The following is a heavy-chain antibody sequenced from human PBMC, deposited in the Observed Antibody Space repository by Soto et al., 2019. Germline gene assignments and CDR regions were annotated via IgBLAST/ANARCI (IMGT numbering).Heavy chain of an antibody. J-gene: IGHJ3*02. Sequence: QITLKESGPPLVKPTQTLTLTCTFSGFSFSTRGVGVGWIRQPPGKALEWLALIYWDDDKRYSPSLKSRLTITKDTSTYQVVLTMTHMDPVDTATYYCAHRPGSDTFDIWGQGTMVTVSS. CDR1: GFSFSTRGVG. D-gene: IGHD3-10*01. CDR2: IYWDDDK. CDR3: AHRPGSDTFDI. V-gene: IGHV2-5*02.